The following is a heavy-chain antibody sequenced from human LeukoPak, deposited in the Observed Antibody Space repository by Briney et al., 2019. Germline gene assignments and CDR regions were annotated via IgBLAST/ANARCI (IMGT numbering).Heavy chain of an antibody. CDR2: IYPNSGVT. CDR1: GYTFTAYY. V-gene: IGHV1-2*02. J-gene: IGHJ5*02. D-gene: IGHD6-19*01. Sequence: ASVKVSCKASGYTFTAYYMHWVRQAPGQGLEWMGWIYPNSGVTNYARKFQGRVTMTRDTSISTAYMELSSLRSDDTAVYFCARDMDQWLVLMTWGQGTLVTVSS. CDR3: ARDMDQWLVLMT.